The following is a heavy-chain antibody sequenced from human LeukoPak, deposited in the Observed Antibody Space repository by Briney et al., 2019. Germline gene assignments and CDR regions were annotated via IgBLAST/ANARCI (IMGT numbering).Heavy chain of an antibody. CDR2: ISGSGGST. V-gene: IGHV3-23*01. Sequence: GGSLRLSCAASGFTFSSYAMSWFRQAPGKGLEWVSAISGSGGSTYYADSVKGRFTISRDNSKNTLYLQMNSLRAEDTAVYYCAKDWSRYGGNSNDAFDIWGQGTMVTVSS. CDR1: GFTFSSYA. CDR3: AKDWSRYGGNSNDAFDI. J-gene: IGHJ3*02. D-gene: IGHD4-23*01.